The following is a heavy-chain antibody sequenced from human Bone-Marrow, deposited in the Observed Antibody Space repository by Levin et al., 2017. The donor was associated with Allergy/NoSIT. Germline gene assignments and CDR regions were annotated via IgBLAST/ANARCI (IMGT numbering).Heavy chain of an antibody. D-gene: IGHD2-2*01. Sequence: SETLSLTCTVSGRSVGSDSNYWSWLRQPPGRGLEWIGYVYYTGFTNYNPSLESRATISVVASKNQISLNLHSVTAAHTAVYYCAKLNENSNSAFDFWGQGTMVTVSA. V-gene: IGHV4-61*01. CDR3: AKLNENSNSAFDF. CDR1: GRSVGSDSNY. J-gene: IGHJ3*01. CDR2: VYYTGFT.